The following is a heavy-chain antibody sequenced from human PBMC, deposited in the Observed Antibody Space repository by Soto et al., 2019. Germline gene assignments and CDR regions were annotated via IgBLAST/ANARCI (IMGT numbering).Heavy chain of an antibody. J-gene: IGHJ4*02. CDR1: GFTFSNYG. V-gene: IGHV3-30*18. Sequence: QVQLVESGGGVVQPGRSLRLSCAASGFTFSNYGMHWVRQAPGKGLEWVAVISYDGNNKYYADSVKGRFTICRDNSKNTLYLQMNSLRAEDTAVYYCAKSAYNWNDGFFDFWGQGTLVTVSS. CDR3: AKSAYNWNDGFFDF. D-gene: IGHD1-1*01. CDR2: ISYDGNNK.